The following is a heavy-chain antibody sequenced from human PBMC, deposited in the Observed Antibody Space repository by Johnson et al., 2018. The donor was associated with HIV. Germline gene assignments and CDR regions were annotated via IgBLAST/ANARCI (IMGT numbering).Heavy chain of an antibody. J-gene: IGHJ3*02. V-gene: IGHV3-30*03. CDR2: ISYDGSNK. CDR3: ARDVNYYDRSGSYGLHGAFDI. D-gene: IGHD3-22*01. Sequence: QVQLVESGGGVVQPGRSLRLSCAASGFTFSSYGMHWVRQAPGKGLEWVAVISYDGSNKQFAVPVQGRFTGSSDHSKNILYLEMNSLRAEETAVYYCARDVNYYDRSGSYGLHGAFDIWGQGTMVTVSS. CDR1: GFTFSSYG.